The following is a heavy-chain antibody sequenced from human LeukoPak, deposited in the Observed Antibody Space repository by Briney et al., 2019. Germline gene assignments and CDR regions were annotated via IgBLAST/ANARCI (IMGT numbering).Heavy chain of an antibody. CDR3: ARAYQPLGGLSFPDS. CDR1: GYTFTNYA. CDR2: INTNTGDP. J-gene: IGHJ5*01. Sequence: ASVKVSCKASGYTFTNYAMNWVRQAPGQGLEWMGWINTNTGDPTYAQDFTGRFVFSVDTSVSTAYLQISSLKVEDTAVYYCARAYQPLGGLSFPDSWGQGTLVTVSS. V-gene: IGHV7-4-1*02. D-gene: IGHD3-16*02.